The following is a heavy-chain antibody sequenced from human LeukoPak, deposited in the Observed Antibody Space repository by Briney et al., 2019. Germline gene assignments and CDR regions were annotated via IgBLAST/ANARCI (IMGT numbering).Heavy chain of an antibody. CDR3: AREVVSGGYFDY. J-gene: IGHJ4*02. Sequence: GGSLRLSCAASGVTDSSHYMSWVRQAPGKGLEWVSVIYSGGSTYYADSVKGRFTISRHNSKNTLYLQMNSLRAEDTAVYYCAREVVSGGYFDYWGQGTLVTVSS. D-gene: IGHD2-8*02. V-gene: IGHV3-53*04. CDR2: IYSGGST. CDR1: GVTDSSHY.